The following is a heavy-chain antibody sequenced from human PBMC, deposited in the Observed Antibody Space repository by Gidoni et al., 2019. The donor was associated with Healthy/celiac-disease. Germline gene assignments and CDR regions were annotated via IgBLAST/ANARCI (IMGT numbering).Heavy chain of an antibody. CDR1: GYTFTSYY. J-gene: IGHJ4*02. CDR2: INPSCGST. D-gene: IGHD3-22*01. CDR3: ARGARVGSPDSSGYYRSFDY. V-gene: IGHV1-46*01. Sequence: QVQLVQSGAEVKKPGASVKVSCKASGYTFTSYYMHWVRQAPGQGLEWMGIINPSCGSTSYAQKFQGRVTMTRDTSTSTVYMELSSLRSEDTAVYYCARGARVGSPDSSGYYRSFDYWGQGTLVTVSS.